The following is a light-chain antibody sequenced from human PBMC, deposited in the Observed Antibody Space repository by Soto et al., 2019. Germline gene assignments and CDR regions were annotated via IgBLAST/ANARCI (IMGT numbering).Light chain of an antibody. CDR2: AAS. CDR3: QQSYSPPRT. Sequence: DIQRTQTPSYVSASVGDRDTITCRAGQGIKNWLAWYQQKPGKAPKLLIYAASSLQSGVPSRFSGSGSGTDFTLTISSLQPEDFATYYCQQSYSPPRTFGQGARLEIK. CDR1: QGIKNW. V-gene: IGKV1-12*01. J-gene: IGKJ5*01.